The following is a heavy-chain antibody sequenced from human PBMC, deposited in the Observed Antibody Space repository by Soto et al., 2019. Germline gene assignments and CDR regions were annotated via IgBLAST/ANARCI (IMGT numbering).Heavy chain of an antibody. CDR3: ARERPDGARLDP. V-gene: IGHV4-30-4*01. Sequence: PSETLSLTCTVSGGSISSGDYYWSWIRQPPGKGLEWIGYIYYSGSTYYSPSLKSRVTISVDTSKNQFSLKPSSVTAADTAVYYCARERPDGARLDPWGHGTLVTDSS. D-gene: IGHD6-6*01. CDR1: GGSISSGDYY. J-gene: IGHJ5*02. CDR2: IYYSGST.